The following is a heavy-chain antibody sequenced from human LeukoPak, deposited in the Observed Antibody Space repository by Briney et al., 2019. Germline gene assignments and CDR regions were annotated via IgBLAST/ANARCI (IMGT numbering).Heavy chain of an antibody. J-gene: IGHJ4*02. Sequence: GRSLRLSCAASGFTFSIYAMSWVRQAPGKGLKWVSAISASDGRTYYADSVKGRFTISRDNSKNTLYLQMNSLRAEDTAVYYCASNWNLDYWGQGTLVTVSS. CDR1: GFTFSIYA. CDR2: ISASDGRT. D-gene: IGHD1-1*01. V-gene: IGHV3-23*01. CDR3: ASNWNLDY.